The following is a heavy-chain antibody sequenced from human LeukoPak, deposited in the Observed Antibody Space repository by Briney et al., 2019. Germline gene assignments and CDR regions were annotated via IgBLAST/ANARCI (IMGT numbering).Heavy chain of an antibody. CDR2: VHSDGRST. V-gene: IGHV3-74*01. CDR1: GFTFSNYW. Sequence: TGGSLRLSSAASGFTFSNYWTHWVRQAPGKGLVWVSRVHSDGRSTTYADSVKGRYTISRDNAKNTLYLQMNSLRVEDTAVYYCARGGTYSFDFWGRGTLVTVSS. J-gene: IGHJ4*02. D-gene: IGHD1-26*01. CDR3: ARGGTYSFDF.